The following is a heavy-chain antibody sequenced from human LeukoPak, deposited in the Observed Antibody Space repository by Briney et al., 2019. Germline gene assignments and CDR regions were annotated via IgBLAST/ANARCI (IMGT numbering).Heavy chain of an antibody. V-gene: IGHV5-51*01. J-gene: IGHJ4*02. CDR1: GYSFTSYW. Sequence: GESLKISCKGSGYSFTSYWICWVRPMPGKGLEWMGIIYPGDSDTRYSPSFQGQVTISADKSISTAYLQWSSLKASDTAMYYCARFADSSVFGYWGQGTLVTVSS. CDR3: ARFADSSVFGY. CDR2: IYPGDSDT. D-gene: IGHD3-22*01.